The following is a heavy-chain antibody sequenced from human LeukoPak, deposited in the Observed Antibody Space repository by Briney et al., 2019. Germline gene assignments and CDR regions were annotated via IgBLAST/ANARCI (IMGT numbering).Heavy chain of an antibody. CDR3: ARKRIGYCSSTSCPRHWFDP. CDR1: GGSVSSGSYY. Sequence: SETLSLTCTVSGGSVSSGSYYWSWIRQPPGKGLEWIGYIYYSGSTNYNPSLKSRVTISVDTSKNQFSLKLSSVTAADTAVYYCARKRIGYCSSTSCPRHWFDPWGQGTLVTVSS. J-gene: IGHJ5*02. V-gene: IGHV4-61*01. CDR2: IYYSGST. D-gene: IGHD2-2*01.